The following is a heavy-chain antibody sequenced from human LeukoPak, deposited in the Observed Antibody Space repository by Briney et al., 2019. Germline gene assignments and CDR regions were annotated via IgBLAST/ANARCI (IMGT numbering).Heavy chain of an antibody. Sequence: SETLSLTCTVSGASISSGDFYWNWVRQPPGKGLEWIGYIFHSEDTYYNPSLESRATTSVDRSKNHFSLKLTSVTAADTAVYYCARGSWVDYWGQGTLVTVSS. CDR2: IFHSEDT. CDR1: GASISSGDFY. J-gene: IGHJ4*02. V-gene: IGHV4-30-2*01. CDR3: ARGSWVDY. D-gene: IGHD6-13*01.